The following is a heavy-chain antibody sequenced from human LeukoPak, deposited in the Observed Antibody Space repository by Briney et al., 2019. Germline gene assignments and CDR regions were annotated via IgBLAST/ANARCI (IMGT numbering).Heavy chain of an antibody. Sequence: GGSLRLSCAASGFTFSSYSMNWVRQAPGKGLEWVSSISSSSSYIYYADSVKGRFTISRDNAKNTLYLQMNSLRAEDTTVYYCAKDPYRASSGLVDYWGQGTLVTVSS. CDR1: GFTFSSYS. CDR3: AKDPYRASSGLVDY. D-gene: IGHD5-12*01. J-gene: IGHJ4*02. V-gene: IGHV3-21*04. CDR2: ISSSSSYI.